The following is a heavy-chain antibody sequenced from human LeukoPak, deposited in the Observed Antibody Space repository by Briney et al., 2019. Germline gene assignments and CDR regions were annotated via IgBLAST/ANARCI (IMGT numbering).Heavy chain of an antibody. CDR1: GFTFSSYG. V-gene: IGHV3-30*02. J-gene: IGHJ4*02. CDR3: AKVTIAGTLTY. D-gene: IGHD6-13*01. Sequence: PGGSLRLSCAASGFTFSSYGMHWVRQAPGKGLEWVAFIRYDGSNKYYADSVKGRFTISRDNSKNTLYLQMNSLRAEDTAVYYCAKVTIAGTLTYWGQGTLVTVSS. CDR2: IRYDGSNK.